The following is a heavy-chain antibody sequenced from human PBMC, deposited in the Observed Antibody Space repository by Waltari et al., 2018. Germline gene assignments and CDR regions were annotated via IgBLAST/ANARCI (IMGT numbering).Heavy chain of an antibody. Sequence: QLQLQESGPGLVKPSETLSLTCTVSGGSFSSSSYYWGWIRQPPGKGLEWIGSIYYSGSTYYNPSLKSRVTISVDTSKNQFSLKLSSVTAADTAVYYCASADYDFWSGYYAPYFDYWGQGTLVTVSS. CDR3: ASADYDFWSGYYAPYFDY. CDR1: GGSFSSSSYY. J-gene: IGHJ4*02. V-gene: IGHV4-39*07. CDR2: IYYSGST. D-gene: IGHD3-3*01.